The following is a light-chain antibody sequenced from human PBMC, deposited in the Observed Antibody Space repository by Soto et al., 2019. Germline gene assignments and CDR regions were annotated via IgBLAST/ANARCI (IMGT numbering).Light chain of an antibody. Sequence: QSALTQPPSASGTPGQTVTISCSGSNSNIEDNYVYWYQQLPGMAPKLLIYKNNQRPSGVPDRFSGSRSGTSASLVISGLLSADEADYYCGAPLNSLSRTWVFGGGTKLTVL. CDR3: GAPLNSLSRTWV. CDR1: NSNIEDNY. CDR2: KNN. J-gene: IGLJ3*02. V-gene: IGLV1-47*01.